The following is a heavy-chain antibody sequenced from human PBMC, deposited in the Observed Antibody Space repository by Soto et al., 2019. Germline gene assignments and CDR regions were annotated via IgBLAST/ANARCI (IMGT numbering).Heavy chain of an antibody. Sequence: GVSLRLSCAASGFTVSSNYMSWVRQAPGKGLEWVSVIYSGGSTYYADSVKGRFTISRDNSKNTLYLQMNSLRAEDTAVYYCARLQTPDYFDYWGQGTLVTVSS. V-gene: IGHV3-53*01. D-gene: IGHD4-4*01. J-gene: IGHJ4*02. CDR2: IYSGGST. CDR1: GFTVSSNY. CDR3: ARLQTPDYFDY.